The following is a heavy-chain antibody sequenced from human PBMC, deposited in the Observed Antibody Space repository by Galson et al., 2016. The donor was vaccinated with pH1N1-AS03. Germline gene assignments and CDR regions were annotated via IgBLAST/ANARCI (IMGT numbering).Heavy chain of an antibody. CDR3: ARSHPAFDSSGYYYDY. J-gene: IGHJ4*02. CDR2: INPNSGGT. V-gene: IGHV1-2*02. CDR1: GYTFTGYY. D-gene: IGHD3-22*01. Sequence: SVKVSCKASGYTFTGYYMHWVRQAPGQGLEWMGWINPNSGGTNYAQKFQGRVTMTRDTSISTAYRERSRLRSGDTAVSYCARSHPAFDSSGYYYDYWGQGTLVTVSS.